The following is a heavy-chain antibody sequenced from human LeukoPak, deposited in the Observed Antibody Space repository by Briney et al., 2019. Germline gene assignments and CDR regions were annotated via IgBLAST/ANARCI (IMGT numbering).Heavy chain of an antibody. D-gene: IGHD2/OR15-2a*01. CDR1: GGSFSGYY. Sequence: SETLSLTCAVYGGSFSGYYWSWIRQPPGKGLEWIGEINRSGSTNYNPSLKSRVTISVDTSKNQFSLKLSSVTAADTAVYYCARGPSRLYFLFHVGNAFDIWGQGTMVTVSS. CDR3: ARGPSRLYFLFHVGNAFDI. V-gene: IGHV4-34*01. J-gene: IGHJ3*02. CDR2: INRSGST.